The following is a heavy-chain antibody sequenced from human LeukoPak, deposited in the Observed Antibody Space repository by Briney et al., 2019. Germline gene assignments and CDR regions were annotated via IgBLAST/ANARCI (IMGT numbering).Heavy chain of an antibody. CDR3: ARAGGYSGSDY. D-gene: IGHD5-12*01. J-gene: IGHJ4*02. V-gene: IGHV1-46*01. Sequence: ASVKVSCEASGYTFTRYYMHWVRQAPGQGLEWMGIINPSGGSTSYAQKFQGRVTVTRDTSTSTVYMELSSLRSEDTAVYYCARAGGYSGSDYWGQGTLVTVFS. CDR1: GYTFTRYY. CDR2: INPSGGST.